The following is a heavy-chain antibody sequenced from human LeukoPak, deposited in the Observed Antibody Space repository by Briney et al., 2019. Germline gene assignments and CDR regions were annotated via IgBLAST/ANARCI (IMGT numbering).Heavy chain of an antibody. D-gene: IGHD2-2*03. CDR2: ISSSSSYI. CDR1: GFTFSSYS. V-gene: IGHV3-21*01. Sequence: GGSLRLSCAASGFTFSSYSMNWVRQAPGKGLEWVSSISSSSSYIYYAGSVKGRFTISRDNAKNSLYLQMNSLRAEDTAVYYCARGMDPGDYWGQGTLVTVSS. J-gene: IGHJ4*02. CDR3: ARGMDPGDY.